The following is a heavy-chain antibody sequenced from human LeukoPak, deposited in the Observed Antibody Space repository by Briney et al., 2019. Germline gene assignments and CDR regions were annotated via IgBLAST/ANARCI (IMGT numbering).Heavy chain of an antibody. V-gene: IGHV4-30-2*01. Sequence: SQTLSLTCAVSGGSLSSGGYSWIWIRQPPGKGREGFGYIYHSGSTYYNPSLKSRVTISVDRSKNQFSLKLSSVTAADTAVYYCARDPRYCSGGSCYYNWFDPWGQGTLVTVSS. D-gene: IGHD2-15*01. CDR3: ARDPRYCSGGSCYYNWFDP. CDR2: IYHSGST. CDR1: GGSLSSGGYS. J-gene: IGHJ5*02.